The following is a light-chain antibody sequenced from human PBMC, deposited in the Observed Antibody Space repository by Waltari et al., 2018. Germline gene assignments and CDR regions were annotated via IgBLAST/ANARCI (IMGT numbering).Light chain of an antibody. V-gene: IGKV3-11*01. Sequence: EIVLTQSPATLSLSPGERATLSCRASQSVRSYLAWYQQQAGQAPRLLIYDASNRATGIPARFSGSGYGTDFTLTINSLEPEDFAVYYCQQRSNWPATFGQGTKLEIK. J-gene: IGKJ2*01. CDR3: QQRSNWPAT. CDR2: DAS. CDR1: QSVRSY.